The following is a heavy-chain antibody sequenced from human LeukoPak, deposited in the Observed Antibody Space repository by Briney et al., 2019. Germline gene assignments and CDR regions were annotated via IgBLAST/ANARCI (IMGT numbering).Heavy chain of an antibody. J-gene: IGHJ4*02. D-gene: IGHD3-22*01. CDR2: ISYDGSNK. CDR1: GFTFSRHW. Sequence: PGGSLGLSCAASGFTFSRHWMSWVRQAPGKGLEWVAVISYDGSNKYYADSVKGRFTISRDNSKNTLYLQMNSLRAEDTAVYYCARDGQYYDSSGYTDYWGQGTLVTVSS. CDR3: ARDGQYYDSSGYTDY. V-gene: IGHV3-30-3*01.